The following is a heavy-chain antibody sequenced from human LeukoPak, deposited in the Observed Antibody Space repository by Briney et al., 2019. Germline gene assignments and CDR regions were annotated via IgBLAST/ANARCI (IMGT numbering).Heavy chain of an antibody. Sequence: SETLSLTCAVYGESFSGYYWSWIRQPPGKGLEWIGEINHSGSTNYNPSLKSRVTISVDTSKNQFSLKLSSVTAADTAVYYCASRQYYDFWSGPLTFDYWGQGTLVTVSS. V-gene: IGHV4-34*01. CDR3: ASRQYYDFWSGPLTFDY. CDR2: INHSGST. D-gene: IGHD3-3*01. CDR1: GESFSGYY. J-gene: IGHJ4*02.